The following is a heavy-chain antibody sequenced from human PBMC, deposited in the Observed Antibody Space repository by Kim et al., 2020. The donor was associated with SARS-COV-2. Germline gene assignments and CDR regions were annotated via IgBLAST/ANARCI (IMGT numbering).Heavy chain of an antibody. J-gene: IGHJ5*02. Sequence: ASVKVSCKVSGYTLTELSMHCVRQAPGKGLEWMGGFDPEDGETIYAQKFQGRVTMTEDTSTDTAYMELSSLRSEDTAVYYCATGPVYCSSTSCHMAYVWFDPWGQGTLVTVSS. D-gene: IGHD2-2*01. V-gene: IGHV1-24*01. CDR2: FDPEDGET. CDR1: GYTLTELS. CDR3: ATGPVYCSSTSCHMAYVWFDP.